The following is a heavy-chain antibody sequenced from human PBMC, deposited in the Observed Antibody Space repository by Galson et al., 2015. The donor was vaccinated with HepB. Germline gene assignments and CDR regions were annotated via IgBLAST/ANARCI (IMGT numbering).Heavy chain of an antibody. D-gene: IGHD6-19*01. Sequence: SVKVSCKASGYTFTKYYIHWVRQAPGQGLEWMGRINPSGGSTTYAQKFQGRVTMTSDTSTSTVYMELSSLKSEDTAVYYCARDRGSGWNSFDYWGQLTLVTVSS. CDR2: INPSGGST. CDR1: GYTFTKYY. V-gene: IGHV1-46*01. J-gene: IGHJ4*02. CDR3: ARDRGSGWNSFDY.